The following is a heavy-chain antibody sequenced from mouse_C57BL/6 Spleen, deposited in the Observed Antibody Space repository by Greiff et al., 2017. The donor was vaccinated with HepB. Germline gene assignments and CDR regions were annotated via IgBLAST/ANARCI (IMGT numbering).Heavy chain of an antibody. J-gene: IGHJ4*01. Sequence: DVMLVESGGGLVKPGGSLKLSCAASGFTFSDYGMHWVRQAPEKGLEWVAYISSGSSTIYYADTVKGRFTISRDNAKNTLFLQMTSLRSEDTAMYYCARGDYDYNYAMDYWGQGTSVTVSS. V-gene: IGHV5-17*01. CDR2: ISSGSSTI. CDR1: GFTFSDYG. CDR3: ARGDYDYNYAMDY. D-gene: IGHD2-4*01.